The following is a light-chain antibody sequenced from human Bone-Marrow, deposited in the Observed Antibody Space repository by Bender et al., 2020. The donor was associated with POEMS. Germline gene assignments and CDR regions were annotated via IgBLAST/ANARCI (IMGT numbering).Light chain of an antibody. CDR2: SSH. Sequence: QSVLTQPPSASGTSGQRVTIPCSGGSSNIGAHAVNWYQHLPGTAPKLLIYSSHRRPSEVPDRFSGSKSGSTASLTISGLQAEDEADYYCCTYAGTQSPVLFGGGTKLTVL. V-gene: IGLV1-44*01. CDR3: CTYAGTQSPVL. J-gene: IGLJ2*01. CDR1: SSNIGAHA.